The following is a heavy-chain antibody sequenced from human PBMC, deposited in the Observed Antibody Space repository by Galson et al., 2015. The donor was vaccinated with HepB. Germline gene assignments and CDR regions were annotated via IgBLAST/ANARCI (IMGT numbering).Heavy chain of an antibody. D-gene: IGHD3-9*01. V-gene: IGHV3-23*01. J-gene: IGHJ4*02. CDR2: ISGSGGST. CDR3: AKDQLRYFDWRCYFDY. Sequence: SLRLSCAASGFTFSSYAMSWVRQAPGKGLEWVSAISGSGGSTYYADSVKGRFTISRDNSKNTLYLQMNSLRAEDTAVYYCAKDQLRYFDWRCYFDYWGQGTLVTVSS. CDR1: GFTFSSYA.